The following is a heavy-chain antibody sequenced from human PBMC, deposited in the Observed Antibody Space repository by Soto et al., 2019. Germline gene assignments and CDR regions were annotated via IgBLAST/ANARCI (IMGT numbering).Heavy chain of an antibody. Sequence: LPLTCAVSGGSISSSNWWSWVRQPPGKGLEWIGEIYHSGSTNYNPSLKSRVTISVDKSKNQFSLKLSSVTAADTAVYYCARRGHDFWSGENYYYGMDVWGQGTTVNVS. CDR1: GGSISSSNW. D-gene: IGHD3-3*01. CDR2: IYHSGST. CDR3: ARRGHDFWSGENYYYGMDV. V-gene: IGHV4-4*02. J-gene: IGHJ6*02.